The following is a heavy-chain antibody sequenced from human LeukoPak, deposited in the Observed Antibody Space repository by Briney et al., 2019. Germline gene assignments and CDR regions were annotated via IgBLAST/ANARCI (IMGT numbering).Heavy chain of an antibody. CDR1: GFTFSSYS. J-gene: IGHJ4*02. CDR3: ARGVTSVPSCPGY. Sequence: GGSLRLSCAASGFTFSSYSMNWVRQAPGKGLEWVSYISSSGSTTYYADSVKGRFTISRDNSKNTVYLQMNSLRAEDTAVYYCARGVTSVPSCPGYWGQGTLVTVSS. V-gene: IGHV3-48*01. D-gene: IGHD2-15*01. CDR2: ISSSGSTT.